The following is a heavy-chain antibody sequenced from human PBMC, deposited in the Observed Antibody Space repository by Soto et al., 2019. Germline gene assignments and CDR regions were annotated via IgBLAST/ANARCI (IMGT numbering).Heavy chain of an antibody. CDR2: INAGNGNT. CDR1: GYTFTSYA. D-gene: IGHD6-13*01. CDR3: ARDPGSSWYGNWFDP. V-gene: IGHV1-3*01. Sequence: ASVKGYCKASGYTFTSYAMDWVRQAPGQRLEWMGWINAGNGNTKYSQKFQGRVTITRDTSASTAYMELSSLRSEDTAVYYCARDPGSSWYGNWFDPWGQGTLVTVSS. J-gene: IGHJ5*02.